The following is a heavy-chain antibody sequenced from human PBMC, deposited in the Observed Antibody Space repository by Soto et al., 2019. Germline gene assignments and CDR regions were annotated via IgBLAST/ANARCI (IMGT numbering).Heavy chain of an antibody. CDR2: IKTDGSFT. Sequence: GGSLRLSCAASGFTFSEHWMHWVRQAPGKGLVWVSHIKTDGSFTRDADSVKGRFTISRDNARNTLYLQMNSLRAEDTAVYYCARDNNWSLDYWGQGTLVTVSS. CDR1: GFTFSEHW. J-gene: IGHJ4*02. D-gene: IGHD1-1*01. CDR3: ARDNNWSLDY. V-gene: IGHV3-74*01.